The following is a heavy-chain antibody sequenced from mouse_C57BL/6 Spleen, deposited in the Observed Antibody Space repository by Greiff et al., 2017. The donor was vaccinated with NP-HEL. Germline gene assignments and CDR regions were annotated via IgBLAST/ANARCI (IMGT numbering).Heavy chain of an antibody. V-gene: IGHV1-4*01. J-gene: IGHJ1*03. Sequence: QVQLQQSGAELARPGASVKMSCKASGYTFTSYTMHWVKQRPGQGLEWIGYINPSSGYTKYNQKFKDKATLTADKSSSTAYMQLSSLPSEDSAVYYCARNYYGSSYWYFDVWGTGTTVTVSS. D-gene: IGHD1-1*01. CDR1: GYTFTSYT. CDR3: ARNYYGSSYWYFDV. CDR2: INPSSGYT.